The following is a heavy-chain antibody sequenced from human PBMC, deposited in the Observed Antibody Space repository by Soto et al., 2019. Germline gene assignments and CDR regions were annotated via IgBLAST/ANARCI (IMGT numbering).Heavy chain of an antibody. CDR1: GFTFSSYW. CDR3: ASAYKDEGYYYGMDV. CDR2: IKQDGSEK. Sequence: GGSLRLSCAASGFTFSSYWMSWVRQAPGKGLEWVANIKQDGSEKYYVDSVKGRFTISRDNAKNSLYLQMNSLRAEDTAVYYCASAYKDEGYYYGMDVWGQGTTVTVSS. D-gene: IGHD1-1*01. V-gene: IGHV3-7*05. J-gene: IGHJ6*02.